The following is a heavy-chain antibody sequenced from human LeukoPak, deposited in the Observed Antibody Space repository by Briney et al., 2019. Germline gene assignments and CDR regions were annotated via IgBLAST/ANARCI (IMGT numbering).Heavy chain of an antibody. CDR3: ARDREGYYILTRHYYYYMDV. CDR1: GGCISSSS. CDR2: ISSSRSYI. Sequence: PSETLSLTCTVSGGCISSSSYYWGWIRQPPGKGLEWVSYISSSRSYIYYADPVKGRFPISRGNAKNSLYLQMNSLSADDTAVYYCARDREGYYILTRHYYYYMDVWGKGTTVTISS. D-gene: IGHD3-9*01. J-gene: IGHJ6*03. V-gene: IGHV3-11*06.